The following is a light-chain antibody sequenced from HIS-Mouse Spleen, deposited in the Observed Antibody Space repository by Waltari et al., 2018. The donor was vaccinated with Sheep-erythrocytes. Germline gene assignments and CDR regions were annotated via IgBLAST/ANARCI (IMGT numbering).Light chain of an antibody. CDR2: EGS. CDR1: SRDVGGYNL. J-gene: IGLJ3*02. CDR3: CSYAGSSTWV. V-gene: IGLV2-23*01. Sequence: QSALTQPPSASGSPGQSVTIPCTGTSRDVGGYNLVSWYQQHPGKAPKLMIYEGSKRPSGVSNRFSGSKSGNTASLTISGLQAEDEADYYCCSYAGSSTWVFGGGTKLTVL.